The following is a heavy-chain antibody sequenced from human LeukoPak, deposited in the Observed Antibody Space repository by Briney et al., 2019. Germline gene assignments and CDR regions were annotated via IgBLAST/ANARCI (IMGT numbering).Heavy chain of an antibody. CDR1: GGSFSGYY. CDR2: INHSGST. Sequence: SETLSLTCAVYGGSFSGYYWSWIRQPPGKGLEWIGEINHSGSTNYNPSLKSRVTISVDTSKDQFSLKLSSVTAADTAVYYCASPATADWDAFDIWGQGTMVTVSS. V-gene: IGHV4-34*01. J-gene: IGHJ3*02. CDR3: ASPATADWDAFDI. D-gene: IGHD3/OR15-3a*01.